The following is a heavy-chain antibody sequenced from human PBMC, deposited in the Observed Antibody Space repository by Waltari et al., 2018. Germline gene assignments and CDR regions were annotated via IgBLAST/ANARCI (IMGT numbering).Heavy chain of an antibody. Sequence: QVQLQESGPGLVKPSETLSLTCAVSGYSISSGYYWGWIRQPPGKGLEWIGSIYHSGSTYYNPSLKSRVTVSVDTSKNQFSLKLSSVTAADTAVYYCASLPTGGGAAYWGQGTLVTVSS. CDR2: IYHSGST. CDR1: GYSISSGYY. J-gene: IGHJ4*02. D-gene: IGHD4-17*01. V-gene: IGHV4-38-2*01. CDR3: ASLPTGGGAAY.